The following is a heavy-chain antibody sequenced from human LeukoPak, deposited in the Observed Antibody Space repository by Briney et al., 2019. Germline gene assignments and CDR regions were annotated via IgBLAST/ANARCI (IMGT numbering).Heavy chain of an antibody. CDR1: GFXVSSNY. CDR2: IKQDGSEE. Sequence: GGSLRLSCAASGFXVSSNYISWVRQAPGKGLEWVANIKQDGSEEVYVDSVKGRFTISRDNAKNSLFLQMNTLRAEDTAVYYCARDPYSSTWSYGMDVWGQGTTVTVSS. V-gene: IGHV3-7*05. CDR3: ARDPYSSTWSYGMDV. D-gene: IGHD6-6*01. J-gene: IGHJ6*02.